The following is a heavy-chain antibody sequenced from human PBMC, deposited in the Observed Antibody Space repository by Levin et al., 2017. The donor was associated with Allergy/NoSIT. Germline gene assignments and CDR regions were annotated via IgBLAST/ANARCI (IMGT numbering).Heavy chain of an antibody. Sequence: ASVKVSCKASGYTFTGYYMHWVRQAPGQGLEWMGWINPNSGGTNYAQKFQGRVTMTRDTSISTAYMELSRLRSDDTAVYYCARDLSEDIVVVVAADYWGQGTLVTVSS. J-gene: IGHJ4*02. CDR1: GYTFTGYY. V-gene: IGHV1-2*02. D-gene: IGHD2-15*01. CDR3: ARDLSEDIVVVVAADY. CDR2: INPNSGGT.